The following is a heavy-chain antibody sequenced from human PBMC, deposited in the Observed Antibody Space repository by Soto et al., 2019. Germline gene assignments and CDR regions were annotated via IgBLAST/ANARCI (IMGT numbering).Heavy chain of an antibody. CDR3: ARDRLHTSSSITFDY. CDR2: LRTYDGHT. D-gene: IGHD6-6*01. Sequence: GASVKVSCKASGYTFTTYAISWVRQAPGQGLEWMGWLRTYDGHTDYAQNLQGRVTMTTDTSTNTAYMELRSLRSDDTAVYYCARDRLHTSSSITFDYWRKGGLVTVSS. V-gene: IGHV1-18*01. J-gene: IGHJ4*02. CDR1: GYTFTTYA.